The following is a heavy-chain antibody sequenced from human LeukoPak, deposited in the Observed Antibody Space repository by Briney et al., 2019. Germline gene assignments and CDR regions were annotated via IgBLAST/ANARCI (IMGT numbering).Heavy chain of an antibody. J-gene: IGHJ4*02. CDR3: ARGRRDGLNY. D-gene: IGHD5-24*01. V-gene: IGHV1-18*01. CDR1: GYTFISYS. CDR2: ISAYNGNT. Sequence: ASVTVSCKASGYTFISYSMSWVRQAPGQGLEWMGWISAYNGNTNYAQNLQRRVTMTTDTAMSTAYMELSSLRSAASDVYYCARGRRDGLNYWGQGTLVTVSS.